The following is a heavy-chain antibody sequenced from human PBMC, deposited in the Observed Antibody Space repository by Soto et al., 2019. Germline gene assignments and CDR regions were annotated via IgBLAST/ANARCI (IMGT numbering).Heavy chain of an antibody. V-gene: IGHV1-69*13. CDR1: GGTFSSYA. CDR2: IIPIFGTA. J-gene: IGHJ5*02. CDR3: ARVESAYYDSSGHYWFDP. Sequence: GASVKVSCKASGGTFSSYAISWVRQAPGQGLEWMGGIIPIFGTANYAQKFQGRVTITADESTSTAYMELSSLRSEDTAVYYCARVESAYYDSSGHYWFDPWGQGTLVTVSS. D-gene: IGHD3-22*01.